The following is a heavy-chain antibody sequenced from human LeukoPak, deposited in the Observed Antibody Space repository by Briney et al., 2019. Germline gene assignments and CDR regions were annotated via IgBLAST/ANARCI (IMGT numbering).Heavy chain of an antibody. CDR2: VSGSGGDI. CDR3: ARWFGEPPNFDY. J-gene: IGHJ4*02. Sequence: GGSLRLSCAASGFTFSSYAVSWVRQASGKGLEWVSSVSGSGGDIFYADSVKGRFSISRDNSKNRVFLQMNSLRAEDTAMYYCARWFGEPPNFDYWGQGTLVTVSS. D-gene: IGHD3-10*01. CDR1: GFTFSSYA. V-gene: IGHV3-23*01.